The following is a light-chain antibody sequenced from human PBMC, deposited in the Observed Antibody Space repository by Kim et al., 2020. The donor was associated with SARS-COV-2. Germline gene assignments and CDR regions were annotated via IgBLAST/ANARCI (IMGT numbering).Light chain of an antibody. CDR1: NIGSKT. J-gene: IGLJ3*02. Sequence: PGKTAKITWAGNNIGSKTVHWYQQRPGQAPVLFIYDDSDRPSGIPERISGSNSGNTATLTISRVEAGDEADYYCQVWDSASDHRVFGGGTQLTVL. CDR3: QVWDSASDHRV. CDR2: DDS. V-gene: IGLV3-21*03.